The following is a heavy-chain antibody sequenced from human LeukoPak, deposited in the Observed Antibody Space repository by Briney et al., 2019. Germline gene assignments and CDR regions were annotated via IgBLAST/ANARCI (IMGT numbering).Heavy chain of an antibody. CDR1: GSIFTSYW. CDR2: FCPGGYDT. D-gene: IGHD6-13*01. Sequence: GASLQICCEGSGSIFTSYWICCGRPLGGKVLGLTGIFCPGGYDTRYSPSFQGQVTISADKCISTAYLQWSSLKASDTAMYYCARLIRGGEYSSSWDAVYHGFDIWGQGTVVTVSA. CDR3: ARLIRGGEYSSSWDAVYHGFDI. J-gene: IGHJ3*02. V-gene: IGHV5-51*01.